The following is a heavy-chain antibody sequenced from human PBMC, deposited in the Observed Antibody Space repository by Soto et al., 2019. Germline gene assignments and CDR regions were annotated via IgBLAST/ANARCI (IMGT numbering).Heavy chain of an antibody. J-gene: IGHJ4*02. CDR3: AKDPRLQLGF. CDR2: ISGVGHGT. CDR1: GFPFGNYA. Sequence: GGALILSCAASGFPFGNYAMSWVRQAPGKGLEWISGISGVGHGTNYADSVKGRFTISRDNSRNTLYLQMNSLRVEDTAVYYCAKDPRLQLGFWGQGTLVTVSS. D-gene: IGHD1-1*01. V-gene: IGHV3-23*01.